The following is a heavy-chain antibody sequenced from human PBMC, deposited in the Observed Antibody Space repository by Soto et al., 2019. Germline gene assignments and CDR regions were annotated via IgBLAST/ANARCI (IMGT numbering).Heavy chain of an antibody. Sequence: PGGSLRLSCATSGFTFSSYVMHWVRQAAGTGLEWVAAISLDGSDKYYADSVRGRFTISRDNSENTVHLQMNSLRLEDTAVYYCARDGDPWGQGTLVTVSS. CDR3: ARDGDP. J-gene: IGHJ5*02. V-gene: IGHV3-30-3*01. CDR2: ISLDGSDK. CDR1: GFTFSSYV.